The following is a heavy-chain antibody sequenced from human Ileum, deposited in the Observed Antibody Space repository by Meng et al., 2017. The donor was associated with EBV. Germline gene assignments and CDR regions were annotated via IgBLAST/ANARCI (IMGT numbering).Heavy chain of an antibody. CDR2: IYHHGTT. J-gene: IGHJ5*02. Sequence: GQLQESGSSSVNPSGTVSITCAVSGGSIISSKWGSWVRQSPGTGLEWIGEIYHHGTTNYNPSLKSRVTISVDTSKNKFFLNLTSLTAADTAVYYCARLDSSGYYFGGWFDPWGQGILVTVSS. D-gene: IGHD3-22*01. CDR1: GGSIISSKW. V-gene: IGHV4-4*02. CDR3: ARLDSSGYYFGGWFDP.